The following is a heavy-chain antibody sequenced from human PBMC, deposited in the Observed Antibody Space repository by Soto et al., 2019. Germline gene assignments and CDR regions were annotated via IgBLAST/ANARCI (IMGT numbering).Heavy chain of an antibody. CDR1: GFTFSNAW. V-gene: IGHV3-15*01. J-gene: IGHJ3*02. CDR3: TTAMKHAGYCTNGVCYDAFDI. Sequence: GGSLRLSCAASGFTFSNAWMSWVRQAPGKGLEWVGRIKSKTDGGTTDYAAPVKGRFTISRDDSKNTLYLQMNSLKTEDTAVYYCTTAMKHAGYCTNGVCYDAFDIWGQGTMVTVSS. CDR2: IKSKTDGGTT. D-gene: IGHD2-8*01.